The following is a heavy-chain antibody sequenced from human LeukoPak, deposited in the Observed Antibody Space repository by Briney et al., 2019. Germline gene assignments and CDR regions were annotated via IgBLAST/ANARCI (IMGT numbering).Heavy chain of an antibody. CDR2: IYYSRST. Sequence: SQTLSLTCTVSGGSISSGDYYWSWIRQPPGKGLEWIGYIYYSRSTYYNPSLKSRVTISVDTSKNQFSLKLSSVTAADTAVYYCARVLCSGGSCYFDYWGQGTLVTVSS. V-gene: IGHV4-30-4*08. J-gene: IGHJ4*02. CDR3: ARVLCSGGSCYFDY. CDR1: GGSISSGDYY. D-gene: IGHD2-15*01.